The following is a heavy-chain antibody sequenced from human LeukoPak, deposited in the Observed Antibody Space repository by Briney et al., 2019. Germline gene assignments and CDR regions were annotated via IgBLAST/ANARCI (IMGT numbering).Heavy chain of an antibody. D-gene: IGHD6-13*01. CDR2: TYYRSKWYN. CDR3: ARARIAAAGNREGLDP. CDR1: GDSVSSNSAA. J-gene: IGHJ5*02. Sequence: SLTLSLACAISGDSVSSNSAAWNWIRQSPSRGLEWLGRTYYRSKWYNDYAVSVKSRITINPDTSKNQFSLQLNSVTPEDTAVYYCARARIAAAGNREGLDPWGQGTVLTVSS. V-gene: IGHV6-1*01.